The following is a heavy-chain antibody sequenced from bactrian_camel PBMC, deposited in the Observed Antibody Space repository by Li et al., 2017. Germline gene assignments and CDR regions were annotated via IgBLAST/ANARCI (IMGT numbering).Heavy chain of an antibody. Sequence: QVQLVESGGGSVQAGGYLKLSCTASPDIFSRCGMGWYRQAPGKERELVSLIHSDDTRGYAESVNGRFTISQNSVKNTLYLQMNSLKSEDTALYYCGTWTDLDVWGRGPRSPSP. J-gene: IGHJ4*01. CDR2: IHSDDTR. D-gene: IGHD7*01. V-gene: IGHV3S53*01. CDR1: PDIFSRCG.